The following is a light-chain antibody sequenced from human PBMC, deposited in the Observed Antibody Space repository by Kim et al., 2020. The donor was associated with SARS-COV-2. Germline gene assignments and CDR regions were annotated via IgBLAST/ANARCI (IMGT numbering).Light chain of an antibody. V-gene: IGLV3-25*03. CDR3: QSADGSGTYV. CDR1: KLPEKQ. CDR2: KDN. J-gene: IGLJ1*01. Sequence: STGQTARITWSGEKLPEKQTYWYQQKSGQAPLLVIYKDNERPSGIPGRFSGSSSGTTVTLTISGVQAEDDADYYCQSADGSGTYVFGTGTKVTVL.